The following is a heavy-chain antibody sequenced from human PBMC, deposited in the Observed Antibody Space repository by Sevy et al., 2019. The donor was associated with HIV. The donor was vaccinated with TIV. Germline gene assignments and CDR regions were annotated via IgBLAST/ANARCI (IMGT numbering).Heavy chain of an antibody. CDR1: RGSLSSYA. CDR2: SSPLFGTT. V-gene: IGHV1-69*13. D-gene: IGHD3-10*01. Sequence: ASVKVSCKASRGSLSSYAISWVRQAPGQGLQWVGFSSPLFGTTKYSPHFQGRVTFTADASSSTVYLELTNLRSDDTAVYYCARGRSDSFRFPWYDPWGQGTLVTVSS. CDR3: ARGRSDSFRFPWYDP. J-gene: IGHJ5*02.